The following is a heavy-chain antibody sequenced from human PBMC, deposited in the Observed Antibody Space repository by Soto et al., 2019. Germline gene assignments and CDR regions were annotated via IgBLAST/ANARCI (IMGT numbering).Heavy chain of an antibody. Sequence: GPGKTSETLSLTCAVSGGSIRNDGYSWSWIRQPPGKGLEWIGYIFHSGSTHYTPSLKSRVTISLDRSKNQFSLNLNSVTAADTAVYFCARGRGSYSAGFDYWGQGTLVTVSS. D-gene: IGHD1-26*01. V-gene: IGHV4-30-2*01. J-gene: IGHJ4*02. CDR3: ARGRGSYSAGFDY. CDR1: GGSIRNDGYS. CDR2: IFHSGST.